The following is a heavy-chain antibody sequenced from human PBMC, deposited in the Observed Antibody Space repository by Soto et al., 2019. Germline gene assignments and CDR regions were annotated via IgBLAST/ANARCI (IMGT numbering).Heavy chain of an antibody. CDR2: ITADGGT. CDR3: APHVSCSGGSCQYDAFAI. J-gene: IGHJ3*02. CDR1: EFTVSGHA. D-gene: IGHD2-15*01. Sequence: EVQVLESGGGLVQPGGSLRLSCEGSEFTVSGHAMTWIRQAPGKGPEWVSTITADGGTYYADSVKGRFAMSRDTSXXPXYLQMNSLGAEDTAAYYCAPHVSCSGGSCQYDAFAIRGQGTMVTVSS. V-gene: IGHV3-23*01.